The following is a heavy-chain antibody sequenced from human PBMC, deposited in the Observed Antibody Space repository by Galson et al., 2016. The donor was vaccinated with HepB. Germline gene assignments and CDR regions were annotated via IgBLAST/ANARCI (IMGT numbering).Heavy chain of an antibody. J-gene: IGHJ3*02. CDR1: GGSVRSGGYY. D-gene: IGHD4-11*01. V-gene: IGHV4-31*03. CDR3: ATDGRDDYHYDAIDI. Sequence: TLSLTCTVSGGSVRSGGYYWSWIRQHPGKGLEWIGYIYDSVSTYYNPSLKSRVTISVDTSKNQFSLKLSSVTAADTAVYYCATDGRDDYHYDAIDIWGQGTMVTVSS. CDR2: IYDSVST.